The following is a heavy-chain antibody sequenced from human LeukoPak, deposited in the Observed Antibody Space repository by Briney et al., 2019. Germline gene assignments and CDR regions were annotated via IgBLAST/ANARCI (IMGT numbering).Heavy chain of an antibody. J-gene: IGHJ4*02. D-gene: IGHD4-11*01. CDR1: GFTFSSYA. V-gene: IGHV3-30-3*01. CDR2: ISYDGSNK. Sequence: SGGSLRLSCAASGFTFSSYAMLWVRQAPGKGLEWVAVISYDGSNKYYADSVKGRFTISRDNSKNTLYLQMNSLRAEDTAVYYCARVATTDDYWGQGTLVTVSS. CDR3: ARVATTDDY.